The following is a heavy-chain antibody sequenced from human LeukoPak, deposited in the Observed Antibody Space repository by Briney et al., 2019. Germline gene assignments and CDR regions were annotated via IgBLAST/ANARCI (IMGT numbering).Heavy chain of an antibody. Sequence: QAGGSLRLSCAASGFTFSTYEMNWVRQAPGEGLEWISYISTSGSSIKYADSVKGRFTISRDNAKNSLYLQMDSLRTEDTAIYYCTTDHVGATVEFDSWGQGTLVTVSS. V-gene: IGHV3-48*03. J-gene: IGHJ4*02. D-gene: IGHD1-26*01. CDR2: ISTSGSSI. CDR3: TTDHVGATVEFDS. CDR1: GFTFSTYE.